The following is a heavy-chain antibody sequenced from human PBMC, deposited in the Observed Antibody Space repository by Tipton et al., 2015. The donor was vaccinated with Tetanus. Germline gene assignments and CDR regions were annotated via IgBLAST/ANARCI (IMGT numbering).Heavy chain of an antibody. CDR2: ITYSRTT. CDR1: GGSLSTSH. D-gene: IGHD5-12*01. CDR3: ARANNDYPKKGPFDY. V-gene: IGHV4-59*01. J-gene: IGHJ4*02. Sequence: TLSLTCTVSGGSLSTSHWAWIRQPPGKGLEWVGKITYSRTTNYNSSLKSRVTISLDTSTSQFSLKLTSATAADTAVYYCARANNDYPKKGPFDYWGQGILVTVSS.